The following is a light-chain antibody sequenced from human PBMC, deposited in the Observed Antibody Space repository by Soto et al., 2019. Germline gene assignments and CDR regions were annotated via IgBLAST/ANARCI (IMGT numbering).Light chain of an antibody. CDR1: QSINWH. CDR3: QQPYSSPVT. J-gene: IGKJ1*01. Sequence: IQMTQSPSSLSASVGDGLTITCRASQSINWHLTWYPQKPGKAPKLLIYAASSLQSGVPSRFSGSGSGTDFTLTISSLQPEDFATYYCQQPYSSPVTFGQGTKVEI. CDR2: AAS. V-gene: IGKV1-39*01.